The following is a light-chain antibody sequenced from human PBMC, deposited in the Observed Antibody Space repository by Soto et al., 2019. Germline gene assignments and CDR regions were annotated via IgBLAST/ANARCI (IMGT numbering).Light chain of an antibody. CDR2: RSN. J-gene: IGLJ1*01. Sequence: QSVLTQPPSASGTPGQRVTISCSGSSSNIGENTVNWYQQLPGTAPKVLIYRSNERPSGVPDRFSGSKSGTSASLAISGLQAEDGADYYCGTWDDSLNGFVFGPGTKLTVL. V-gene: IGLV1-44*01. CDR3: GTWDDSLNGFV. CDR1: SSNIGENT.